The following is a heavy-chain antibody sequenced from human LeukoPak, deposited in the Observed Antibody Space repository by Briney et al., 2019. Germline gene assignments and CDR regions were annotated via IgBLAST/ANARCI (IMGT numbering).Heavy chain of an antibody. D-gene: IGHD3-10*01. CDR3: AREGHGSGTYSSSSKGDAFDI. V-gene: IGHV3-30-3*01. CDR2: ISYDGSNK. Sequence: GGSLRLSCAASGFTFSYYAMHWVRQAPGKGLEWVAVISYDGSNKYYADSVKGRFTISRDNSKNTLYLQVNSLRVEDTAVYYCAREGHGSGTYSSSSKGDAFDIWGQGTMVTVSS. CDR1: GFTFSYYA. J-gene: IGHJ3*02.